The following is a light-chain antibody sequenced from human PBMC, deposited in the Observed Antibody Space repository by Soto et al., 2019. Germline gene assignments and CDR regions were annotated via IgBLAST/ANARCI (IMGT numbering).Light chain of an antibody. V-gene: IGLV1-40*01. CDR2: DNN. CDR1: SSNIGARSD. Sequence: QSVLTQPPSVSGAPGQRVTISCTGSSSNIGARSDVHWYQQLLGTAPKLLIYDNNNRPSGVPDRFSGSKSGTSASLAITGLQAEDEADYYCQSYDSSLGGSGVFGGGTKVTVL. CDR3: QSYDSSLGGSGV. J-gene: IGLJ3*02.